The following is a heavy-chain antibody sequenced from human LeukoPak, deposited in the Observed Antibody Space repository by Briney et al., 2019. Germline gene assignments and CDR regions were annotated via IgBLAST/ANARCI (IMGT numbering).Heavy chain of an antibody. CDR2: INHSGST. CDR1: GGSFSGYY. V-gene: IGHV4-34*01. J-gene: IGHJ6*03. Sequence: PSETLSLTCAVYGGSFSGYYWSWIRQPPGKGLEWIGEINHSGSTNYNPSLKSRVTISVDTSKNQFSLKLSSVTAADTAVYYCARGLRYYYYYMDVWGKGTTATVSS. D-gene: IGHD4-17*01. CDR3: ARGLRYYYYYMDV.